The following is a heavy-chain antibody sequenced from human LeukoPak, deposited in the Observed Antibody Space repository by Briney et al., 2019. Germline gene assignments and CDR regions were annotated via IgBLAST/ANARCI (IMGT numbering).Heavy chain of an antibody. CDR2: INPNNGGT. J-gene: IGHJ4*02. CDR1: GYTFTGYY. Sequence: ASVKVSCKASGYTFTGYYMHWVRQAPGQGLEWMGWINPNNGGTNYAQKFQGRVTMTRDTSISTAYMELSRLRSDDTAVYYCARGSDSRGYYSGHFDYRGQGTLVTVSS. CDR3: ARGSDSRGYYSGHFDY. V-gene: IGHV1-2*02. D-gene: IGHD3-22*01.